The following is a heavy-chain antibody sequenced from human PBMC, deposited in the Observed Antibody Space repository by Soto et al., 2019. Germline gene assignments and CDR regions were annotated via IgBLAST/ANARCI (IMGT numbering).Heavy chain of an antibody. CDR2: IDPSDSYT. D-gene: IGHD6-6*01. CDR1: GYSFASYW. CDR3: ASYSSSSPEYNWFDP. V-gene: IGHV5-10-1*01. J-gene: IGHJ5*02. Sequence: ESLKISCKGSGYSFASYWISWVRQMPGKGLEWMGRIDPSDSYTNYSPSFQGHVTISADKSISTAYLQWSSLKASDTAMYYCASYSSSSPEYNWFDPWGQGTLVTVSS.